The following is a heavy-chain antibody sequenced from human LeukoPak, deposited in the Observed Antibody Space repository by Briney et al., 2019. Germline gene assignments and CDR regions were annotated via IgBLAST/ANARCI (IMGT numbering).Heavy chain of an antibody. Sequence: SETLSHTCTVSGDSISSSSAYCGWIRHPPGKWLEWIGSIYYSKNTYYNPSLKSRVTISADTSKNQFSLTLGSVSATDTAVYYCVSPRGFSYGYFDYWGQGTLVTVSS. CDR1: GDSISSSSAY. CDR2: IYYSKNT. J-gene: IGHJ4*02. CDR3: VSPRGFSYGYFDY. V-gene: IGHV4-39*01. D-gene: IGHD5-18*01.